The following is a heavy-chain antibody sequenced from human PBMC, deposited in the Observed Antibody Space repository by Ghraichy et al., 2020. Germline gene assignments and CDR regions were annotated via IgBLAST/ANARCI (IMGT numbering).Heavy chain of an antibody. D-gene: IGHD2-15*01. CDR1: GFTFSNYA. V-gene: IGHV3-30*04. CDR3: ANGIGYCCGGSCFN. CDR2: VSDDGVNK. J-gene: IGHJ4*02. Sequence: GGSLRLSCAASGFTFSNYAMYWVRQAPGKGLECVAVVSDDGVNKYYADSVKGRFTISRDNSKDALHLQMNSLRTEDTAVYFCANGIGYCCGGSCFNWGQGTLVTVSS.